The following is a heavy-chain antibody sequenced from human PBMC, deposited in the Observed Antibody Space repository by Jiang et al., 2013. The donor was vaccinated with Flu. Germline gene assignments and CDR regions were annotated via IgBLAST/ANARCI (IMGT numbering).Heavy chain of an antibody. CDR2: INPSGGST. Sequence: VQLVESGAEVKKPGASVKVSCKASGYTFTSYYMHWVRQAPGQGLEWMGIINPSGGSTSYAQKFQGRVTMTRDTSTSTVYMELSSLRSEDTAVYYCAYQRRNYDILPGSVPDAFEIWGQGTIVTVSS. CDR1: GYTFTSYY. V-gene: IGHV1-46*03. J-gene: IGHJ3*02. CDR3: AYQRRNYDILPGSVPDAFEI. D-gene: IGHD3-9*01.